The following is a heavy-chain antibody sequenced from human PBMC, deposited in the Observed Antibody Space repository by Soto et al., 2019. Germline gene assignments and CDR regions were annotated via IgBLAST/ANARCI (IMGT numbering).Heavy chain of an antibody. CDR3: AKWSGSGSQYYYYYYYMDV. CDR2: ISGSGGST. D-gene: IGHD3-10*01. J-gene: IGHJ6*03. Sequence: GGSLRLSCAASGFTFSSYAMSWVRQAPGKGLEWVSAISGSGGSTYYADSVKGRFTISRDNSKNTLYLQMNSLRAEDTAVYYCAKWSGSGSQYYYYYYYMDVWGKGTTVTVSS. CDR1: GFTFSSYA. V-gene: IGHV3-23*01.